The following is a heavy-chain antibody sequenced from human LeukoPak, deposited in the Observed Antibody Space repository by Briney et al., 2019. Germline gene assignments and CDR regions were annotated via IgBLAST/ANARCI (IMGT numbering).Heavy chain of an antibody. D-gene: IGHD6-13*01. CDR2: IYPGDSDT. CDR3: AIMAAAGTGHFDY. CDR1: GCSFTSYW. J-gene: IGHJ4*02. V-gene: IGHV5-51*04. Sequence: GGALMIPCKGSGCSFTSYWMGGVGQMAAKGREWMGSIYPGDSDTRYSPSYQAQVTISADKPISTAYLQWSSLKASDTAMYYCAIMAAAGTGHFDYWGQGTLVTVSS.